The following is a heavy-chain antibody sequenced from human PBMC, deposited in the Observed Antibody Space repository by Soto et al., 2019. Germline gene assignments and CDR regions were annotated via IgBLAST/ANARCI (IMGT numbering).Heavy chain of an antibody. CDR3: ASERVAEMATGGYFEK. D-gene: IGHD5-12*01. CDR1: GGTFSDLA. J-gene: IGHJ4*02. CDR2: IIPLFGTP. V-gene: IGHV1-69*01. Sequence: QVHLVQSGAEVKKPGSSVKVSCKTSGGTFSDLAFSWVRQAPRQGLEWVGGIIPLFGTPNYAREFQGRVSISADESSNNVYMELRSLRAEDTAVYYCASERVAEMATGGYFEKWGQGTLVTVSS.